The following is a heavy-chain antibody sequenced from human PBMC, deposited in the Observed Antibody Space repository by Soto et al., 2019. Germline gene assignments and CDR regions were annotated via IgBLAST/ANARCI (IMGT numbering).Heavy chain of an antibody. CDR2: IIPIFGTA. D-gene: IGHD3-3*01. V-gene: IGHV1-69*06. Sequence: SVKVSCKASGGTVSSYAISWLRQAPGQGLEWMGGIIPIFGTANYAQKFQGRVTITADKSTSTAYMELRSLRSEDTAVYYCARGRITIFGVVRRDYYYGMDVWGQGTTVTVSS. CDR1: GGTVSSYA. CDR3: ARGRITIFGVVRRDYYYGMDV. J-gene: IGHJ6*02.